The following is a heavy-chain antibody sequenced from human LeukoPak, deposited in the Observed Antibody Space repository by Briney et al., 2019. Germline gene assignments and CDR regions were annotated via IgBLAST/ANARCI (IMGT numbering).Heavy chain of an antibody. CDR2: IGGGGGNI. CDR3: AKDPNGDYIGAFDF. CDR1: GFTFSSYS. Sequence: GGSLRLSCAASGFTFSSYSMNWVRQAPGKGLEWVSAIGGGGGNIHYAESVKGRFTISRDNSKSTLFLHMNSLRADDTAVYYRAKDPNGDYIGAFDFWGQGTMVSVSS. V-gene: IGHV3-23*01. D-gene: IGHD4-17*01. J-gene: IGHJ3*01.